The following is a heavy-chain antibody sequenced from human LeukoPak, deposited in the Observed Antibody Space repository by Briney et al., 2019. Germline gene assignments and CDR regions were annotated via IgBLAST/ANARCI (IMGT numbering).Heavy chain of an antibody. CDR1: GFTFSSYA. J-gene: IGHJ6*03. CDR3: AKVYSSSSSPSRYMDV. D-gene: IGHD6-6*01. V-gene: IGHV3-23*01. CDR2: ISGSGGSA. Sequence: GGSLRLSCAASGFTFSSYAMSWVRQAPGKGLEWVSAISGSGGSAYYADSVKGRFTISRDNSKNTLYLQMNSLRAEDTAVYYCAKVYSSSSSPSRYMDVWGKGTTVTVSS.